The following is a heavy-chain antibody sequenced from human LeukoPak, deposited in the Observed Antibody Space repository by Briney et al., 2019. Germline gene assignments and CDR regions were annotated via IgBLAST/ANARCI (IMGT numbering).Heavy chain of an antibody. J-gene: IGHJ3*02. CDR2: IYYSGST. D-gene: IGHD3-16*01. CDR1: GGSISSYY. V-gene: IGHV4-59*08. CDR3: ARHSPGGARKAFDI. Sequence: SETLSLTCNVSGGSISSYYWSWIRQAPGKGLEWMGYIYYSGSTNYNPSLKSRVTISVDASKNQVSLKLSSVTAADPAVYYCARHSPGGARKAFDIWGQGTMVTVSS.